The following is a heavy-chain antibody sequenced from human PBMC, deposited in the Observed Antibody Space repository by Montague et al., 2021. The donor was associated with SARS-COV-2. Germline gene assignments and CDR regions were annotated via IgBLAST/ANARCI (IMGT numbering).Heavy chain of an antibody. V-gene: IGHV3-7*01. D-gene: IGHD3/OR15-3a*01. Sequence: SLRLSCVASGFTFGDYQMTWVRQAPGKGLQWVANINQDETAKTYVDSVKGRFTISRDNAKNSLILQMNSLKDEDTAVYYCARSPRGSGTGWLDYWGQGTLVTVSS. CDR2: INQDETAK. CDR1: GFTFGDYQ. CDR3: ARSPRGSGTGWLDY. J-gene: IGHJ4*02.